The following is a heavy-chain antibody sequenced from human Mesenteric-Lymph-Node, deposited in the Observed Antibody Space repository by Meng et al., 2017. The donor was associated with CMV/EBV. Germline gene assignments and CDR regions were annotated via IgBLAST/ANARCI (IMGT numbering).Heavy chain of an antibody. V-gene: IGHV3-23*01. CDR3: AKDRTYTTSSPGDY. CDR1: GFTFNSYA. J-gene: IGHJ4*02. D-gene: IGHD6-6*01. Sequence: GESLRLSCAASGFTFNSYAMSWVRQAPGKGLEWVSGGSGSGGSTAYADSVKGRFTISRDNSKNTLYLQMNRLTAEDTALYYCAKDRTYTTSSPGDYWGQGTLVTVSS. CDR2: GSGSGGST.